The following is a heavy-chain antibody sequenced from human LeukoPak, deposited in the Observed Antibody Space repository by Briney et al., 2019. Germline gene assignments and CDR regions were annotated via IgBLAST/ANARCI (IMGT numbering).Heavy chain of an antibody. V-gene: IGHV4-59*01. CDR2: IYYSGST. CDR1: GGSISSYY. J-gene: IGHJ4*02. Sequence: SETLSLTCTVSGGSISSYYWSWIRQPPGKGLEWIGYIYYSGSTNYNPSLKSRVTISVDTSKNQFSLRLSSVTTADTAVYYCARDRGQYYFDYWGQGTLVTVSS. CDR3: ARDRGQYYFDY.